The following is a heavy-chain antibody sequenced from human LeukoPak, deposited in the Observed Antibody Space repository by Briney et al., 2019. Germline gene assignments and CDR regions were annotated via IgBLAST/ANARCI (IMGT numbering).Heavy chain of an antibody. CDR3: AREIRAYYYDSSGYDPPNWFDP. CDR2: IHNSGSA. J-gene: IGHJ5*02. V-gene: IGHV4-59*01. CDR1: GGSISISY. D-gene: IGHD3-22*01. Sequence: PSETLSLTCTVSGGSISISYWSWIRQPPGKGLEWLGYIHNSGSANYNASLKSRVTISVDTSKNQFSLKLSSVTAADTAVYYCAREIRAYYYDSSGYDPPNWFDPWGQGTLVTVSS.